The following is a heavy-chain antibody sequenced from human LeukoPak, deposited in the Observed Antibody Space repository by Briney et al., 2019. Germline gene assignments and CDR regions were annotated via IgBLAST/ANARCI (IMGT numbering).Heavy chain of an antibody. Sequence: ASVKVSCKASGGTFSSYAISWVRQAPGQGLEWMGRIIPILGIANYAQKFQGRVTITADKSTSTAYMELSSLRSEDTAVYYCARSNCSSTSCYTGARGTEYWFDPWGQGTLVTVSS. CDR3: ARSNCSSTSCYTGARGTEYWFDP. V-gene: IGHV1-69*04. D-gene: IGHD2-2*02. CDR2: IIPILGIA. J-gene: IGHJ5*02. CDR1: GGTFSSYA.